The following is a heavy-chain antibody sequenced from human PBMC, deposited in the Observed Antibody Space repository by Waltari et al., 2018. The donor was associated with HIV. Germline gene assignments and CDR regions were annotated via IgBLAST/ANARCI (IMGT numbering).Heavy chain of an antibody. Sequence: EVQLEQSGAEVKTPGESLKISCQASGYTSTNYWIAWVRQTPGKGLEGMGSIYPDDADTRYSPSFEGHVTISADKSTTTAYLQWTSLRASDNGIYYCARHRLGRSWFDPWGQGTLVTVSS. V-gene: IGHV5-51*01. CDR2: IYPDDADT. CDR1: GYTSTNYW. J-gene: IGHJ5*02. D-gene: IGHD6-6*01. CDR3: ARHRLGRSWFDP.